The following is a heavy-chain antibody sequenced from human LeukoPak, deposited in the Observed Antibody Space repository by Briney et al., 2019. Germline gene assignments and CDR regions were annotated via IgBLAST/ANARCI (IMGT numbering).Heavy chain of an antibody. CDR1: GFSFSSYN. J-gene: IGHJ4*02. D-gene: IGHD1-26*01. CDR2: ISVSSSTI. CDR3: ARSLGGSYDY. Sequence: TGGSLRLSCAASGFSFSSYNMNWVRQAPGKGLEWVSYISVSSSTIYYADSVKGRFTISRDNAKNSLYLQMNSLRDGDTALYYCARSLGGSYDYWGQGTLVTVSS. V-gene: IGHV3-48*02.